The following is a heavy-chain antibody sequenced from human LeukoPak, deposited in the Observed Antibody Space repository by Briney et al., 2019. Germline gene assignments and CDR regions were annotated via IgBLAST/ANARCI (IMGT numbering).Heavy chain of an antibody. CDR2: IYYSGST. CDR3: AAQWLERLNWFDP. CDR1: GGSISSCSYY. Sequence: PSETLSLTCTVSGGSISSCSYYWGWIRQPPGKGLEWIGSIYYSGSTYYNPSLKSRVTISVDTSKNQFSLKLSSVTAADTAVYYCAAQWLERLNWFDPWGQGTLVTVSS. D-gene: IGHD6-19*01. J-gene: IGHJ5*02. V-gene: IGHV4-39*01.